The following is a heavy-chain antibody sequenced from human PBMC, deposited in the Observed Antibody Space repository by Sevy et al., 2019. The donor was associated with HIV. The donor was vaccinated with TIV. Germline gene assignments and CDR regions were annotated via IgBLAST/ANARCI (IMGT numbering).Heavy chain of an antibody. CDR2: ISSSSSYI. D-gene: IGHD4-17*01. CDR1: GFTFSSYS. J-gene: IGHJ3*02. CDR3: ARDRGTTVVTRAFDI. V-gene: IGHV3-21*01. Sequence: GGSLRLSCAASGFTFSSYSMNWVRQAPGKGLEWVSSISSSSSYIYYADSVKGRFTISRDNAKNSRYLQMTSLRAEDTAVYYCARDRGTTVVTRAFDIWGQGTMVTVSS.